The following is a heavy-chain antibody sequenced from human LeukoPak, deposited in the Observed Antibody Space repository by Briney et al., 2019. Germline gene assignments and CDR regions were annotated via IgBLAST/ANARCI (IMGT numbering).Heavy chain of an antibody. CDR2: ISAYNGNT. V-gene: IGHV1-18*01. Sequence: ASVKVSCKASGYTFASYGISWVRQAPGQGLEWMGWISAYNGNTNYAQKFQGRVTMTTDTSTSTAYMEVRSVRSADTAVYYCARDAVHGSNVYIWFDLWGQGTLVTVSS. CDR3: ARDAVHGSNVYIWFDL. J-gene: IGHJ5*02. CDR1: GYTFASYG. D-gene: IGHD1-26*01.